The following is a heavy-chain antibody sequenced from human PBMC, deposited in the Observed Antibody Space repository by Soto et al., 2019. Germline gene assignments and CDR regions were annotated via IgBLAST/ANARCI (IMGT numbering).Heavy chain of an antibody. J-gene: IGHJ3*01. Sequence: ASVKVSCKASGYTFNKYGFNWVRQAPGQGLEWMGRISAFNDYTNLAQKFQGRITLTTDASTNTAYMELQILRSDDTAMYYCARGRGVVIPAGTPDAFDVWGQGKMVTLSS. CDR2: ISAFNDYT. V-gene: IGHV1-18*01. CDR1: GYTFNKYG. CDR3: ARGRGVVIPAGTPDAFDV. D-gene: IGHD6-13*01.